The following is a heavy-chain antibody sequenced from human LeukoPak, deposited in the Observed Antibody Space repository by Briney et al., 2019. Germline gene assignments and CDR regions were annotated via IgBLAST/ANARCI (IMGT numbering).Heavy chain of an antibody. D-gene: IGHD3-22*01. Sequence: ASVTVSFKASGYTFTSYGISWVRQAPGQGLEWMGWISAYNGNTNYSQKLQGRVTMTTDTSTSTAYMELRSLRSDDTAVYYCARDRDDSYYYDSSGYYYFFDYWGQGTLVTVSS. J-gene: IGHJ4*02. V-gene: IGHV1-18*01. CDR2: ISAYNGNT. CDR3: ARDRDDSYYYDSSGYYYFFDY. CDR1: GYTFTSYG.